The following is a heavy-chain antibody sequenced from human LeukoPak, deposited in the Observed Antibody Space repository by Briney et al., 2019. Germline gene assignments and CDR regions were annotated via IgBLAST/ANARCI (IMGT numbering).Heavy chain of an antibody. V-gene: IGHV3-23*01. CDR1: GFTFSSYG. CDR3: AKADYDILTGPDY. J-gene: IGHJ4*02. CDR2: ISGSGGST. Sequence: GGTLRLSCAASGFTFSSYGMSWVRQAPGKGLEWVSAISGSGGSTYYADSVKGRFTISRDNSKNTLYLQMNSLRAEDTAVYYCAKADYDILTGPDYWGQGTLVTVSS. D-gene: IGHD3-9*01.